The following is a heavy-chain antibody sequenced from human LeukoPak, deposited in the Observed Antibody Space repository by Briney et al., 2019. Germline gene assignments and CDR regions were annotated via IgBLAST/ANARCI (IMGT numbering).Heavy chain of an antibody. CDR3: ARDGTTNRYNWFDS. Sequence: HTGGSLRLSCAASGFSLSSFQMNRVRQAPGKGLEWTSYISDSGTTEYYADSVKGRFTISRDNAKNSLYLQMNSLTGEDTALYHCARDGTTNRYNWFDSWGQGTLVTVSS. CDR2: ISDSGTTE. CDR1: GFSLSSFQ. D-gene: IGHD2-8*01. V-gene: IGHV3-48*03. J-gene: IGHJ5*01.